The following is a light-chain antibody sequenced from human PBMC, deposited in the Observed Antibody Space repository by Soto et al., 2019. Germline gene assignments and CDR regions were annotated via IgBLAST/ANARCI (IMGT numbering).Light chain of an antibody. V-gene: IGKV3-20*01. CDR2: GAS. CDR3: QQYTNSRWT. J-gene: IGKJ1*01. Sequence: ETVLTQSPGTLSLSPGERVTLSCRASQTVASNYFAWYQQRPGQAPRLLMNGASTRATGVPDRFSGSGSGPDFTLTISRLEPEDFAVYYCQQYTNSRWTFGQGTKVDIK. CDR1: QTVASNY.